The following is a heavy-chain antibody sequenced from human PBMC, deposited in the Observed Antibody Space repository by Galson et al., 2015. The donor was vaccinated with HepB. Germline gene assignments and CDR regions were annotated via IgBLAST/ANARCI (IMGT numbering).Heavy chain of an antibody. V-gene: IGHV4-59*08. CDR1: GGSISSYY. Sequence: SETLSLTCTVSGGSISSYYWSWIRQPPGKGLEWIGYIYYSGSTNYNPSLKSRVTISVDTSKNQFSLKLSSVTAADTAVYYCARKYLELRSGWFDPWGQGTLVTVSS. CDR2: IYYSGST. CDR3: ARKYLELRSGWFDP. D-gene: IGHD1-7*01. J-gene: IGHJ5*02.